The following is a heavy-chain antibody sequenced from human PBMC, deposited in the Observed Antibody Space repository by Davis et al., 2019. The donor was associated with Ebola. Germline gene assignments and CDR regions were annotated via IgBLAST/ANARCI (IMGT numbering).Heavy chain of an antibody. D-gene: IGHD1-26*01. CDR3: ARGWSYPGV. V-gene: IGHV3-7*03. J-gene: IGHJ3*01. Sequence: GESLKISCAASGFTFSNYWMSWVRQAPGKGLEWVASIKQDGSEIYYVDSVKGRSTISRDNAKSSLSLQMNSLRAEDTAVYYCARGWSYPGVWGQGTMVTVSS. CDR2: IKQDGSEI. CDR1: GFTFSNYW.